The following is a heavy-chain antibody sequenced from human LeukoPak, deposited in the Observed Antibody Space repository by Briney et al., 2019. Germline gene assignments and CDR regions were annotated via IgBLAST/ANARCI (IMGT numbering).Heavy chain of an antibody. CDR1: GFSFSNHG. J-gene: IGHJ4*02. D-gene: IGHD6-19*01. CDR3: AREATWGQWYFDH. Sequence: GGSLRLSCVAPGFSFSNHGMHWVRQAPGKGLEWVSVIASDGGAKFYADSVKGRFTLSRDNPKNMFFLQMNLLTVEDTAIYYCAREATWGQWYFDHWGQGTPVTVSS. V-gene: IGHV3-30*03. CDR2: IASDGGAK.